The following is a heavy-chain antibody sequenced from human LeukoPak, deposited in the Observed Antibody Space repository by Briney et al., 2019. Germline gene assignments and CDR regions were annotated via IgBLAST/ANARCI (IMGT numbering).Heavy chain of an antibody. CDR1: GYSISSGYY. J-gene: IGHJ3*02. CDR3: ARADAFDI. Sequence: SETLSLTCTVSGYSISSGYYWGWIRQPPGKGLEWIGNIYHSGSTYYNPSLKSRVTISVDTSKNQFSLKLSSVTAADTAVYYCARADAFDIWGQGTMVTVSS. CDR2: IYHSGST. V-gene: IGHV4-38-2*02.